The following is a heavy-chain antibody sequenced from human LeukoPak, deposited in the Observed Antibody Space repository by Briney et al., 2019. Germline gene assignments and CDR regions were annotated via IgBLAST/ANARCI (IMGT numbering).Heavy chain of an antibody. J-gene: IGHJ5*02. CDR3: AKESPYDFWSGSNWFDP. CDR1: GFTFSSYA. D-gene: IGHD3-3*01. CDR2: ISGSGGST. V-gene: IGHV3-23*01. Sequence: GRSLRLSCAASGFTFSSYAMSWVRQAPGKGLEWVSAISGSGGSTYYADSVKGRFTISRDNSKNTLYLQMNSLRAEDTAVYYCAKESPYDFWSGSNWFDPWGQGTLVTVSS.